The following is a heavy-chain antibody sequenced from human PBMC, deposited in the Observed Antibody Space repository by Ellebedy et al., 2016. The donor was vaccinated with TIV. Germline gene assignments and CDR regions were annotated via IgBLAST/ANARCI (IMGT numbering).Heavy chain of an antibody. CDR3: ARLGSSGSYFVYYYYYMDF. CDR2: INPNSGGT. D-gene: IGHD1-26*01. V-gene: IGHV1-2*02. J-gene: IGHJ6*03. Sequence: ASVKVSXXASGYTFTGYYMHWVRQAPGQGLEWMGWINPNSGGTNYAQKFQGRVTMTRDTSISTAYMELSRLRSDDTAVYYCARLGSSGSYFVYYYYYMDFWGKGTTVTVSS. CDR1: GYTFTGYY.